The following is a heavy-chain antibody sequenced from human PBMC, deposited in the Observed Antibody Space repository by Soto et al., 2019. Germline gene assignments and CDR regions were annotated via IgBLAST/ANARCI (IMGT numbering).Heavy chain of an antibody. V-gene: IGHV5-51*01. CDR3: ARTGVSSTFEI. J-gene: IGHJ3*02. CDR1: GFSFSSYW. CDR2: IYPRDSDT. D-gene: IGHD3-3*01. Sequence: ESLKMSCKGSGFSFSSYWIGSVRQMPGKGLECMGIIYPRDSDTRYNPPFQGQVTISVDTSISTAYLQWSSLRTSDTAMYYCARTGVSSTFEIWGQGTMVTVSS.